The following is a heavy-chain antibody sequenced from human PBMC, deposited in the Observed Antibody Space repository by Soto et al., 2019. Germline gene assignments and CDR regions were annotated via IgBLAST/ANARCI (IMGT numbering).Heavy chain of an antibody. CDR3: AHAYGGTSWPNAAFDV. D-gene: IGHD2-2*01. CDR2: IYWDDDQ. J-gene: IGHJ3*01. Sequence: QITLKESGPTLVKPTQTLTLTCTFSGFSLSADGVGVGWIRQPPGKALEWLALIYWDDDQRYSPSLKTRLTITKHTSKXXVVLTMTNMDPVDTATYYCAHAYGGTSWPNAAFDVWGQGTVVTVSS. V-gene: IGHV2-5*02. CDR1: GFSLSADGVG.